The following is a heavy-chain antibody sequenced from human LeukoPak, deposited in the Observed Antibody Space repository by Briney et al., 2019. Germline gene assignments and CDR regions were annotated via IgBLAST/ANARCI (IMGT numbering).Heavy chain of an antibody. Sequence: SGTLSLTCTVSGGSISSYYWSWIRQPPGKGLEGIGYIYYSGSTNYNPSLKSRVTISVDTSKNQFSLKLSSVTAADTAVYYCARADSSGPYYYGIDVWGQGTTVTVSS. CDR1: GGSISSYY. J-gene: IGHJ6*02. V-gene: IGHV4-59*08. CDR3: ARADSSGPYYYGIDV. D-gene: IGHD3-22*01. CDR2: IYYSGST.